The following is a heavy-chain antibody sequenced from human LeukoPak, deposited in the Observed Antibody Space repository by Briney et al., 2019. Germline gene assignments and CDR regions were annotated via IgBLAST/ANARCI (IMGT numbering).Heavy chain of an antibody. CDR3: AREGIYDSSAQSDY. D-gene: IGHD3-22*01. CDR1: GYTFTGYY. Sequence: GASVKVSCKASGYTFTGYYMHWVRQAPGQGLEWMGWINPNSGGTNCAQKFQGRVTMTRDTSISTAYMELSRLRSGDTAVYYCAREGIYDSSAQSDYWGQGTLVTVSS. V-gene: IGHV1-2*02. J-gene: IGHJ4*02. CDR2: INPNSGGT.